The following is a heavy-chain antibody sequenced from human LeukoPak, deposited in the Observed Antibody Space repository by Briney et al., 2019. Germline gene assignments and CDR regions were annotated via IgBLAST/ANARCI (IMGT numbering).Heavy chain of an antibody. CDR3: ARHYYGSGTYYHFDS. J-gene: IGHJ4*02. D-gene: IGHD3-10*01. CDR1: GYTFASYG. V-gene: IGHV1-18*01. Sequence: VASVKVSCKTSGYTFASYGVSWVRQAPGQGLEWMAWISPYNGNTNYAQKLQGRVTLTTDTSTSTAYVELRSLRSDDTAVYYCARHYYGSGTYYHFDSWGQGTLVTVSS. CDR2: ISPYNGNT.